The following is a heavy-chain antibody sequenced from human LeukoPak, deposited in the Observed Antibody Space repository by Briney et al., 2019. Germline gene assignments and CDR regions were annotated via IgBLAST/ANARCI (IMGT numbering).Heavy chain of an antibody. J-gene: IGHJ4*02. V-gene: IGHV4-39*02. CDR1: GGSISSSNYY. Sequence: SETLSLTCTVSGGSISSSNYYWGWIRRPPGKGLEWFGTIYYSGSTYYNSSLKSRVTISVDTSKNHFSLKVSSVTATDTAMYYCARGSSAGASLRHDYWGQGTLVTVSS. D-gene: IGHD1-26*01. CDR3: ARGSSAGASLRHDY. CDR2: IYYSGST.